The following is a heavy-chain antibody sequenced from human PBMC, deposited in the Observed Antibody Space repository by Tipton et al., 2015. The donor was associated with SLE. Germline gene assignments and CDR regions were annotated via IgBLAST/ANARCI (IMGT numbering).Heavy chain of an antibody. CDR3: ARGFLDF. CDR2: LTGSGYNK. V-gene: IGHV3-23*01. Sequence: SLRLSCAASGFTFSNYAMACVRQAPGKGLEWVSVLTGSGYNKFYTDSVKGRFTISRANSRNTLYLQIDNLRAEDTAVYYCARGFLDFWGQGALVTVSS. CDR1: GFTFSNYA. J-gene: IGHJ4*02. D-gene: IGHD2-21*01.